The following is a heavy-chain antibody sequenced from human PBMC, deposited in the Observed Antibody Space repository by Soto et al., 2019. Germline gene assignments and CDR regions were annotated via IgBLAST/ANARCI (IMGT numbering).Heavy chain of an antibody. CDR3: AREGTAAGTTSNYYYGMDV. CDR1: GFTFSSYA. D-gene: IGHD6-13*01. CDR2: ISYDGSNK. Sequence: GGSLRLSCAASGFTFSSYAMHWVRQAPGKGLEWVAVISYDGSNKYYADSVKGRFTISRDNSKNTLYLQMNSLRAEDTAVYYCAREGTAAGTTSNYYYGMDVWGQGTTVTVSS. V-gene: IGHV3-30-3*01. J-gene: IGHJ6*02.